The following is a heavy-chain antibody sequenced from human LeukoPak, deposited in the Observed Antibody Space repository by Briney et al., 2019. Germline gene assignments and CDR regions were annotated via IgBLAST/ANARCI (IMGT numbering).Heavy chain of an antibody. CDR3: ARVRSMVRGDY. V-gene: IGHV3-48*01. Sequence: GGSLRLSCAASGFTFSSYSMNWVRQAPGKGLEWVSYISSSSSTIYYADSVKGRFTISRDNAKNSLYLQMNSLRAEDTAVYYCARVRSMVRGDYWGQGTLVTVSS. D-gene: IGHD3-10*01. CDR2: ISSSSSTI. CDR1: GFTFSSYS. J-gene: IGHJ4*02.